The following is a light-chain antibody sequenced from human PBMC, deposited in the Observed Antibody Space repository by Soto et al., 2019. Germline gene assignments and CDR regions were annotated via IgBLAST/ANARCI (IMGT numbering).Light chain of an antibody. CDR1: RSNIGAGYD. J-gene: IGLJ3*02. CDR2: GNS. V-gene: IGLV1-40*01. CDR3: QCYDSGVGGLV. Sequence: QSVLTQPPSVSGAPGQRVTISCTGSRSNIGAGYDVHWYQQLPGTAPKLLIYGNSNRPSGVPDRFSGSKSGTSASLAITGRPAEGVGVNISQCYDSGVGGLVFGAGTKRTVL.